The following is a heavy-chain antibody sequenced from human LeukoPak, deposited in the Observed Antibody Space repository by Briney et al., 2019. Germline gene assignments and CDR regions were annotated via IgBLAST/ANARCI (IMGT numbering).Heavy chain of an antibody. CDR3: AKTSHDFWSGYDY. CDR1: GFTFSSYA. CDR2: IRVSGST. D-gene: IGHD3-3*01. V-gene: IGHV3-23*01. J-gene: IGHJ4*02. Sequence: GGSLRLSCTTSGFTFSSYALSWVRQAPGKGLEWVSGIRVSGSTYYPDSVTGRFTISRDNSENTLYLQMSGLRAEDTAVYYCAKTSHDFWSGYDYWGQGTLVTVSS.